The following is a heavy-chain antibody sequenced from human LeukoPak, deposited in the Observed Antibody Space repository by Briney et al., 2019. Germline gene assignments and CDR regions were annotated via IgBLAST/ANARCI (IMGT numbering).Heavy chain of an antibody. J-gene: IGHJ3*02. D-gene: IGHD5-12*01. CDR1: GFTVSSNY. V-gene: IGHV3-53*01. Sequence: GGSLRLSCAASGFTVSSNYMSWVRQAPGKGLEWVSVIYSGGSTYYADSVKGRFTISRDNSKNTLYLQMNSLRAEDTAVYYCARVSGYDYGDAFDIWGQGTMVTVSS. CDR2: IYSGGST. CDR3: ARVSGYDYGDAFDI.